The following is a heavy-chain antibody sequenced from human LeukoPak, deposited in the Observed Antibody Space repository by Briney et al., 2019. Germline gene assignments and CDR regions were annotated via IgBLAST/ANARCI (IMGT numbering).Heavy chain of an antibody. J-gene: IGHJ5*02. CDR3: ARERGSGSYHPFDP. D-gene: IGHD3-10*01. Sequence: GGSLRLSCAASGFTFCSYAMSWGRQAAGEGLEGVSAISGSGGSTYYAASVKGRFTISRDNSKNTLYLQMNSLRVDDTAVYYCARERGSGSYHPFDPWGQGTLATVSS. V-gene: IGHV3-23*01. CDR1: GFTFCSYA. CDR2: ISGSGGST.